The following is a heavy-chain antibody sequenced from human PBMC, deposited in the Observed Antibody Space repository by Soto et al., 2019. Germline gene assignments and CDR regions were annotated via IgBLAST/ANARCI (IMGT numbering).Heavy chain of an antibody. D-gene: IGHD3-16*01. J-gene: IGHJ3*02. CDR3: TTEGPQFGAFDI. CDR1: GFTFSTYA. Sequence: GGSLRLSCAASGFTFSTYAMTWVRQAPGKGLEWVSAISASGGSTDYAAPVKGRFTISRDDSKNTLYLQMNSLKTEDTAVYYCTTEGPQFGAFDIWGQGTMVTVSS. CDR2: ISASGGST. V-gene: IGHV3-23*01.